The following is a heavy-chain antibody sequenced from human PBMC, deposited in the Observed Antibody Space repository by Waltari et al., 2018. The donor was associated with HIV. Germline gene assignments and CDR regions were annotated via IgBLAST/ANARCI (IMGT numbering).Heavy chain of an antibody. Sequence: EVQLVESGGGLVQPGGSLRLSCAASGFTFSSYSMNWGRQAPGKGIEWVSYISSSSSTIYYADSVKGRFTISRDNAKNSLYLQMNSLRAEDTAVYYCARVGAAYFDYWGQGTLVTVSS. V-gene: IGHV3-48*01. CDR2: ISSSSSTI. D-gene: IGHD2-15*01. J-gene: IGHJ4*02. CDR1: GFTFSSYS. CDR3: ARVGAAYFDY.